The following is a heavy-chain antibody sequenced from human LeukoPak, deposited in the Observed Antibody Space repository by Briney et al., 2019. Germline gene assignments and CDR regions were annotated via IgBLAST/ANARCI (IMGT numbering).Heavy chain of an antibody. CDR1: GGSISSSNW. Sequence: PSETLSLTCAVSGGSISSSNWWSWVRQPPGKGLEWIGEIYHSGSTYYNPSLKSRVTISVDTSKNQFSLKLSSVTAADTAVYYCARVNGRWLLQATYGMDVWGQGTTVTVSS. D-gene: IGHD5-24*01. V-gene: IGHV4-4*02. CDR3: ARVNGRWLLQATYGMDV. CDR2: IYHSGST. J-gene: IGHJ6*02.